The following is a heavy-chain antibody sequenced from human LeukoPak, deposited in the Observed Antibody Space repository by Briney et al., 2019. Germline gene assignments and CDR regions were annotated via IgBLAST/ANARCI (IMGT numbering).Heavy chain of an antibody. J-gene: IGHJ1*01. CDR1: GGTFSSYA. CDR2: IIPIFGTA. D-gene: IGHD2-2*01. CDR3: ARDQGGYCSSRSCRLEGFQH. Sequence: SVKVSCKASGGTFSSYAISWVRQAPGQGLEWMGGIIPIFGTANYAQKFQGRVTITADESTSTAYMELSSLRSEDTAVYYCARDQGGYCSSRSCRLEGFQHWGQGTLVTVSS. V-gene: IGHV1-69*01.